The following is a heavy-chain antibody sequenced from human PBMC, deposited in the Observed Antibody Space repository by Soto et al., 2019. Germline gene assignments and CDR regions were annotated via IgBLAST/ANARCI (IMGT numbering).Heavy chain of an antibody. J-gene: IGHJ5*02. V-gene: IGHV1-69*06. D-gene: IGHD3-22*01. Sequence: SVKVSCKASGGTLGSDAITWVRQAPGQGLEWVGRIIPIFGTTNYAQNLQGRVTISADKSTLTSYMELHSLTSDDTALYYCARDRTDSGYYTNWLDPWGQGTQVTVSS. CDR3: ARDRTDSGYYTNWLDP. CDR1: GGTLGSDA. CDR2: IIPIFGTT.